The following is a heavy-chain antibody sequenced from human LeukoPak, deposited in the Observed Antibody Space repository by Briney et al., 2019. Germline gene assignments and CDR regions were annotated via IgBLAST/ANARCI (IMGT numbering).Heavy chain of an antibody. V-gene: IGHV4-34*01. Sequence: PSETLSLTCAVDGGSFSGYNWSWIRQPPGKGLEWIGEINHSGSTNYNPSLKSRVTISVDTSKNQFSLKLSSVTAADTALYYCARATRENDAFDIWGQGTMVTVSS. J-gene: IGHJ3*02. CDR2: INHSGST. CDR3: ARATRENDAFDI. CDR1: GGSFSGYN. D-gene: IGHD2-2*01.